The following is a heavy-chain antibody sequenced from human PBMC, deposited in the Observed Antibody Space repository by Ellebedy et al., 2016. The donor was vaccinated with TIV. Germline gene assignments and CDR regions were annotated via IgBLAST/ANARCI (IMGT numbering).Heavy chain of an antibody. D-gene: IGHD6-6*01. CDR2: IGTDMGNT. CDR3: ARDRDIRSSSDFQH. CDR1: GYTFTDYG. J-gene: IGHJ1*01. V-gene: IGHV1-18*04. Sequence: AASVKVSCKASGYTFTDYGITWLRQAPGQGLEWMGWIGTDMGNTNYAQKFRGRVTMTTDTSTTTGYMELRSLRSDATALYYCARDRDIRSSSDFQHWGQGTLVTVSS.